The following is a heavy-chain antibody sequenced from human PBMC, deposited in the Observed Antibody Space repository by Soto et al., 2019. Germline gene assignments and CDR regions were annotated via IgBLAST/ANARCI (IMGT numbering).Heavy chain of an antibody. D-gene: IGHD4-17*01. V-gene: IGHV3-23*01. Sequence: GSLRLSCEASGFTFSSXXXGWVRQAPGKGLEWVSAISGSGGSTYYADSVKGRFTISRDNSKNTLYLQMNSLRAEDTAVYYCAKDGMTTVTYFDYWGQGTLVTVSS. CDR3: AKDGMTTVTYFDY. CDR1: GFTFSSXX. CDR2: ISGSGGST. J-gene: IGHJ4*02.